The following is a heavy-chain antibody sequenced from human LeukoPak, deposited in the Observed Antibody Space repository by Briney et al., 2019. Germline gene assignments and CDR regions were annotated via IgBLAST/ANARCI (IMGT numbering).Heavy chain of an antibody. CDR3: AKDRESYYCSSTNCYLDY. V-gene: IGHV3-48*01. J-gene: IGHJ4*02. CDR2: ISSSSSTI. Sequence: TGGSLRLSCAASGFTFSSYSMNWVRQAPGKGLEWVSYISSSSSTIYYADSVKGRFTISRDNSKNTLYLQMNSLRAEDTAVYYCAKDRESYYCSSTNCYLDYWGQGTLVTVSS. D-gene: IGHD2-2*01. CDR1: GFTFSSYS.